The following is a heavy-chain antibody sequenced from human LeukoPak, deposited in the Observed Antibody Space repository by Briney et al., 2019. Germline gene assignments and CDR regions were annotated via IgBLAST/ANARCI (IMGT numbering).Heavy chain of an antibody. Sequence: VSVKVSCKASGYTFTGYYMHWVRQAPGQGLEWMGRINPNSGGTNYAQKFQGRVTMTRDTSISTAYMELSRLRSDDTAVYYCARVDWTVTTDAFDIWGQGTMVTVSS. CDR3: ARVDWTVTTDAFDI. CDR2: INPNSGGT. V-gene: IGHV1-2*06. CDR1: GYTFTGYY. D-gene: IGHD4-17*01. J-gene: IGHJ3*02.